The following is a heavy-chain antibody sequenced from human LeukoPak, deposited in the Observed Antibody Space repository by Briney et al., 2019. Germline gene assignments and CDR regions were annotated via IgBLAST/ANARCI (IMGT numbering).Heavy chain of an antibody. CDR3: VRDRGWTALDI. V-gene: IGHV3-23*01. D-gene: IGHD2-15*01. CDR2: ISGSGGDT. J-gene: IGHJ3*02. CDR1: GFTFRSFA. Sequence: HPGGSLRLSCAASGFTFRSFAMHWVRQAPGKGLEWVSGISGSGGDTYYADSLKGRFSISRDNAKNTLYLQMTSLRAEDTAVYSCVRDRGWTALDIWGQGTMVTVSS.